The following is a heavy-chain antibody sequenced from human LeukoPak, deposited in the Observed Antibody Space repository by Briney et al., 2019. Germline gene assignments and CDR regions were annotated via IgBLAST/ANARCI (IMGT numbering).Heavy chain of an antibody. CDR1: GFTFSSYG. J-gene: IGHJ5*02. V-gene: IGHV3-33*01. Sequence: GGSLRLSCAASGFTFSSYGMHWVRQAPGKGLEWVAVIWYDGSNKYYADSVKGRFTISRDNSKNTLYLQMNSLRAEDTAVYYCARAHSGYDWGPLDPWGQGTLVTVSS. D-gene: IGHD5-12*01. CDR2: IWYDGSNK. CDR3: ARAHSGYDWGPLDP.